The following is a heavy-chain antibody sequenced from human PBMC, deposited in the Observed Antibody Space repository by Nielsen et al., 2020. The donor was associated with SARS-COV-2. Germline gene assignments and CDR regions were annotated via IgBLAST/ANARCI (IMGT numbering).Heavy chain of an antibody. CDR2: IYYSGST. CDR3: AREGFDWHYDY. CDR1: GGSISSYS. V-gene: IGHV4-59*01. D-gene: IGHD3-9*01. J-gene: IGHJ4*02. Sequence: SETLSFTCTVSGGSISSYSWSWIRQPPGKGLEWIGYIYYSGSTNYSPSLKSRVTMSVDTSKNQFSLKLSSVTAADTAVYYCAREGFDWHYDYWGQGALVTVSS.